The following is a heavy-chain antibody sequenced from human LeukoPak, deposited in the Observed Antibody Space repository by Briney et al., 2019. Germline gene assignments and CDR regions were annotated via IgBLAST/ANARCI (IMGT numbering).Heavy chain of an antibody. CDR2: INPSGGST. Sequence: ASVKVSCKASGYTFTNSYIQWVRQAPGQGLKWMGIINPSGGSTSYAQKFQGRVTVTRDTSTSTVYMELSSLRSADPAVYYCAREGGGRRFDYWGQGTLVTVSS. D-gene: IGHD3-16*01. J-gene: IGHJ4*02. CDR3: AREGGGRRFDY. CDR1: GYTFTNSY. V-gene: IGHV1-46*01.